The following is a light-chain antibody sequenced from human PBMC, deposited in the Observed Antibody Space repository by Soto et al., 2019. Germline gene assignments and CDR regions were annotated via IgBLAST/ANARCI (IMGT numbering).Light chain of an antibody. CDR1: QSISSW. CDR3: QQYNSYSPWT. Sequence: DIKLTQSPYTLSASVGDRVTLTGRASQSISSWLAWDQQKPGKAPKLLIYDASSLERGVPSRFSGSGSGTEFTLTISRLQPDDSATYYCQQYNSYSPWTFGQGTKVDIK. J-gene: IGKJ1*01. CDR2: DAS. V-gene: IGKV1-5*01.